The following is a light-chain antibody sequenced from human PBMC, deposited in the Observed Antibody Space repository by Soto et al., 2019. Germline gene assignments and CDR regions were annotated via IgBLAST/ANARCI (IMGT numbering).Light chain of an antibody. Sequence: QSVLTQPPSASGTPGQRVTISCSGSSSNIGSNTANWYQQLPGTAPKLLIYSNNQRPSGVPDRFSGSKSGTSASLAISGLQAEDEGDYYCAAWDDSLNGVVFGGGTQLTVL. J-gene: IGLJ2*01. CDR2: SNN. CDR1: SSNIGSNT. CDR3: AAWDDSLNGVV. V-gene: IGLV1-44*01.